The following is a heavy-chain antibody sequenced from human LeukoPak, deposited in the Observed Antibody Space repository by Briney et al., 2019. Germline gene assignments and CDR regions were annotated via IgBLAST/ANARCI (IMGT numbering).Heavy chain of an antibody. D-gene: IGHD5-12*01. V-gene: IGHV3-49*04. CDR3: SRDPGGTYSGYNFLDY. CDR1: GFTFGDYT. CDR2: IRSKGYGGTT. Sequence: DPGGSLRLSCTASGFTFGDYTMNWVRQAPGKGLEWVGFIRSKGYGGTTAYAATVKGRLTISRDDSNSIAYLKMNSLKTENTAVYYCSRDPGGTYSGYNFLDYWGQGTLVTVSS. J-gene: IGHJ4*02.